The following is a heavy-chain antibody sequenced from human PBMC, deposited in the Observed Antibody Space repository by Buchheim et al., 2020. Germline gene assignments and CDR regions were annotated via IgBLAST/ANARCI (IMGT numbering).Heavy chain of an antibody. Sequence: EVQLVESGGGLVQPGGSLRLSCAASGFTFSSYSMNWVRQAPGKGLEWVSYISSSSSTIYYADSVQGRFTISRDNAKNSLYLPMNSLRAEDTAVYYCARDFASSGSHCDYWGQGTL. CDR1: GFTFSSYS. J-gene: IGHJ4*02. CDR2: ISSSSSTI. D-gene: IGHD3-22*01. V-gene: IGHV3-48*01. CDR3: ARDFASSGSHCDY.